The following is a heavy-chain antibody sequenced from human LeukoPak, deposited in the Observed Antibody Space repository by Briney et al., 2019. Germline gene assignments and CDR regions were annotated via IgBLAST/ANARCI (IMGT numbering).Heavy chain of an antibody. D-gene: IGHD5/OR15-5a*01. CDR2: ITSSSSHI. CDR1: GFTFSHYT. CDR3: ARGPRVSLYYFDY. V-gene: IGHV3-21*01. Sequence: GGSLRLSCAACGFTFSHYTIGWVRQAPGKGLERVASITSSSSHIYYADSVKGRFTISRDNAKNEVYLQMNSLRAEDTAVYYCARGPRVSLYYFDYWGQGTLVTVSS. J-gene: IGHJ4*02.